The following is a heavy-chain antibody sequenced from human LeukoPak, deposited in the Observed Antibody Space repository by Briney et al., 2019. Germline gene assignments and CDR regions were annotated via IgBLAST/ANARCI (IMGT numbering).Heavy chain of an antibody. Sequence: GGSLRLSCAASGFTFDDYGMSWVRQAPGKGLEWVSYISSSGNTIFYADSVKGRFTISRDNAKNSLDLQMNSLRAEDTAVYYCARDGLYRAFDIWGQGTMVIVSS. CDR2: ISSSGNTI. D-gene: IGHD2-2*02. CDR3: ARDGLYRAFDI. V-gene: IGHV3-11*04. CDR1: GFTFDDYG. J-gene: IGHJ3*02.